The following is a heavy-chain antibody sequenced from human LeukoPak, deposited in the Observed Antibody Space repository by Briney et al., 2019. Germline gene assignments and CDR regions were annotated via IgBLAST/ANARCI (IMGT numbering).Heavy chain of an antibody. V-gene: IGHV4-4*02. CDR2: IYHSGST. J-gene: IGHJ4*02. D-gene: IGHD3-16*01. CDR1: GGSLSSSNW. CDR3: ANRGDLYYFDY. Sequence: SETLSLTCAVSGGSLSSSNWWSWVRQPPGKGLEWIGEIYHSGSTNYNPSLKSRVTISVDKSKNQFSLKLSSVTAADTAVYYCANRGDLYYFDYWGQGTLVTVSS.